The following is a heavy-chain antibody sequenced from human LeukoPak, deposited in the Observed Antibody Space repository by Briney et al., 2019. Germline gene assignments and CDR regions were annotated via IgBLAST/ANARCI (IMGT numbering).Heavy chain of an antibody. V-gene: IGHV4-4*07. D-gene: IGHD4-11*01. Sequence: SETLSLTCTVSGGSISSYYWSWIRQPAGKGLEWIGRIYTSWSTNYNPSLNSRVTMSVDTSQNPFSLKLSSVTAADTAVYYCARDLIGVTTGYYYYYYYMDVWGKGTTVTVSS. CDR2: IYTSWST. J-gene: IGHJ6*03. CDR1: GGSISSYY. CDR3: ARDLIGVTTGYYYYYYYMDV.